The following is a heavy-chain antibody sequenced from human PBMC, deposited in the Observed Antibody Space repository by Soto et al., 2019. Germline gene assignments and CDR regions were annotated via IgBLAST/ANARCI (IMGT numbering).Heavy chain of an antibody. Sequence: SXKVSYKASGGTXTSYAIRLVRQAPGQGLEWMGGIIPIFGTANYAQKFQGRVTITADKSTSTAYMELSSLRSEDTAVYYCAENQDDFCSGYFYWGQGTLGTVSS. CDR1: GGTXTSYA. V-gene: IGHV1-69*06. J-gene: IGHJ4*02. D-gene: IGHD3-3*01. CDR3: AENQDDFCSGYFY. CDR2: IIPIFGTA.